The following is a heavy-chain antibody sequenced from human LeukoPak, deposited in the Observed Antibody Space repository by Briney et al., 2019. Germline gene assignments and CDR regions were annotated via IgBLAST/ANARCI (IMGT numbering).Heavy chain of an antibody. CDR2: IYYSGST. CDR3: VRGRGYREGPCTDV. Sequence: SETLSLTCTVSGGSISSYYWSWIRQPPGKGLEWIGYIYYSGSTNYNPSLKSRVTISVDTSKNQFSLKLSSVTAADTAVYYCVRGRGYREGPCTDVWGQGTTVTVSS. CDR1: GGSISSYY. D-gene: IGHD5-12*01. J-gene: IGHJ6*02. V-gene: IGHV4-59*12.